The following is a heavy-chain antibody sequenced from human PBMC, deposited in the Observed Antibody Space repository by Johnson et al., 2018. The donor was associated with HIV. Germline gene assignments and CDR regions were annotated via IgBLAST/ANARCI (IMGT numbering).Heavy chain of an antibody. CDR1: GFTFSSYA. V-gene: IGHV3-30*04. Sequence: QMLLVESGGGVVQPGRSLRLSCAASGFTFSSYAMHWVRQAPGKGLEWVAVISYDGNNRYYVDSVKGRFTISRDNSKNTLYLQMNSLRAEDTAVYYCAISIPRPGWGDAFDIWGQGTMVTVSS. CDR2: ISYDGNNR. D-gene: IGHD3-16*01. CDR3: AISIPRPGWGDAFDI. J-gene: IGHJ3*02.